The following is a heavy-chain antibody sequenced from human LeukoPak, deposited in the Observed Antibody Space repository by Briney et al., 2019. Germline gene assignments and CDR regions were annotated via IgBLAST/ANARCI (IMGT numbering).Heavy chain of an antibody. CDR3: ARGAYNTLSEGPYFYYMDV. J-gene: IGHJ6*03. CDR2: MFYTGST. D-gene: IGHD2/OR15-2a*01. CDR1: GGSISRYY. Sequence: PSETLSLTCSVSGGSISRYYWSWIRQSPGKGLEWIGYMFYTGSTNYNPSLKSRVTMSLDTSKNQFSLKLTSVTAADTAVYLCARGAYNTLSEGPYFYYMDVWGKATTVTVSS. V-gene: IGHV4-59*01.